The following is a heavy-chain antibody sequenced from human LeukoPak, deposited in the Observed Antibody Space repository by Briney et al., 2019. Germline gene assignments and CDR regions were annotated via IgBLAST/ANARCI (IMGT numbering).Heavy chain of an antibody. Sequence: PGGSLRLSCAASGYTFSSYGMHWVRQAPGKGLEWVAVIWYDGSNKYYADSVKGRFTISRDNSKNTLYLQMNSLRAEDTAVYYCARDLLYSSGWYYPHYYYYGMDVWGQGTTVTVSS. CDR3: ARDLLYSSGWYYPHYYYYGMDV. D-gene: IGHD6-19*01. J-gene: IGHJ6*02. V-gene: IGHV3-33*01. CDR1: GYTFSSYG. CDR2: IWYDGSNK.